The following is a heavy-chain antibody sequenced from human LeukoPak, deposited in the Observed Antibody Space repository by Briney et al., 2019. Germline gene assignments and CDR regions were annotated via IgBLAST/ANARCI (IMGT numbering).Heavy chain of an antibody. CDR1: GYTLTELS. CDR2: FDPEDGET. Sequence: ASVKVSCKVSGYTLTELSMHWVRQAPGEGLEWMGGFDPEDGETIYAQKFQGRVTMTEDTSTDTAYMEVSSLRSEDTAVYYCAAAPIEMQQRGFDYWGQGTLVTVSS. CDR3: AAAPIEMQQRGFDY. J-gene: IGHJ4*02. V-gene: IGHV1-24*01. D-gene: IGHD5-24*01.